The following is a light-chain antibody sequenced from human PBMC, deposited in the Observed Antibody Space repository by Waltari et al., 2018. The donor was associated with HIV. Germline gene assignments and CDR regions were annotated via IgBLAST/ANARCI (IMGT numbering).Light chain of an antibody. J-gene: IGLJ1*01. CDR3: AAWDDSLNVYL. CDR2: RNK. CDR1: RSNIGSNT. Sequence: QSELTQPASVSGTPGQTVTFSCSGGRSNIGSNTVNWYRQFPGAAPKLLIYRNKQRPAGVPDRCSGSKSGTSASLAISGLQSGDEADYDCAAWDDSLNVYLFGPGTKATVL. V-gene: IGLV1-44*01.